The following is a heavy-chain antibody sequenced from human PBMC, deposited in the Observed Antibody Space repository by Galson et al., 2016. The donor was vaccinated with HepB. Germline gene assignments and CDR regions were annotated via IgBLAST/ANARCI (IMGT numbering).Heavy chain of an antibody. CDR1: GFTFSTHG. Sequence: SLRLSCAASGFTFSTHGIHWVRQAPGKGLEWVAVIWYDGSNKYYGDSVKGRFTISRDNSKNTVYLQMNSLRAEDTAVYYCARGFAVPGRIDYWGQGTLVTVSS. D-gene: IGHD2-2*01. J-gene: IGHJ4*02. V-gene: IGHV3-33*01. CDR3: ARGFAVPGRIDY. CDR2: IWYDGSNK.